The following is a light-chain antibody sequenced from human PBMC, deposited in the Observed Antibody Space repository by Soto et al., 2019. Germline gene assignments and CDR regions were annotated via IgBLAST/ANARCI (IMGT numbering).Light chain of an antibody. Sequence: IPMTQSPSSLSASVGDRVTVTCRASQSINIYLNWYQQKPGKAPTLLIYAASNLQSGVPSRFSGGGSRTDFPLTTSSLQAEDFATYYCQQSYRSPYTFGQGTKLEIK. CDR2: AAS. CDR3: QQSYRSPYT. J-gene: IGKJ2*01. CDR1: QSINIY. V-gene: IGKV1-39*01.